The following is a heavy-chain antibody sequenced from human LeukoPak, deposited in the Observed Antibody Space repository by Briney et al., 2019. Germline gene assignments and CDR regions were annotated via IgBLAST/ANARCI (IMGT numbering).Heavy chain of an antibody. V-gene: IGHV4-38-2*01. D-gene: IGHD4-17*01. CDR2: INHSGST. J-gene: IGHJ4*02. CDR3: ARGPVLIRFRYFDY. Sequence: TSESLSLACAVSGHSISSGYPWACIRQPPGKGLEWIWEINHSGSTNYTPSLKSRDTISVDTSKNQFSLKLSPVTAADTAVDYCARGPVLIRFRYFDYWGQGTLVTVCS. CDR1: GHSISSGYP.